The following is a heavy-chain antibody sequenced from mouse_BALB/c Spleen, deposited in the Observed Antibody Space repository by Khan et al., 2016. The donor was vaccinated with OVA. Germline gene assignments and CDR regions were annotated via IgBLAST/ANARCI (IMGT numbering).Heavy chain of an antibody. Sequence: EVELVESGGGLVQPGGSRKLSCAASGFTFSDYGMAWVRQAPGKGPEWVAFISNLAYSTYYADTVTGRFSISRETSKNTLYLEMSTLRSEDTAMYYCARAGAMDYWGQGTSVTVSS. J-gene: IGHJ4*01. CDR2: ISNLAYST. CDR3: ARAGAMDY. V-gene: IGHV5-15*02. CDR1: GFTFSDYG.